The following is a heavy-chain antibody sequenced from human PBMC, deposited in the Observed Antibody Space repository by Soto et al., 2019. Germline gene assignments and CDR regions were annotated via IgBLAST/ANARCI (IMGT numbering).Heavy chain of an antibody. Sequence: GGSLRLSCAASGFTFDDYAMHWVRQAPGKGLEWVSGISWNSGSIGYADSVKGRFTISRDNAKNSLYLQMNSLRAEDTALYYCAKDIKAVWDSSSWGGFDYWGQGTLVTVSS. CDR3: AKDIKAVWDSSSWGGFDY. CDR1: GFTFDDYA. D-gene: IGHD6-13*01. CDR2: ISWNSGSI. V-gene: IGHV3-9*01. J-gene: IGHJ4*02.